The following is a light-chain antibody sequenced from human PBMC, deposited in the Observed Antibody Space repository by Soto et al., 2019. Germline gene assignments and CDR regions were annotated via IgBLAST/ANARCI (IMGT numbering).Light chain of an antibody. V-gene: IGKV1-5*03. Sequence: DIQMTQSPSTLSASVGDRVTITCRASQSISSWLAWYQQKPGKAPKLLIYKASSLESGVPSRFSSSGSGTEFTLTISSLQPDDFATYYCQQYNSYSITFGQGTRLEI. CDR3: QQYNSYSIT. J-gene: IGKJ5*01. CDR2: KAS. CDR1: QSISSW.